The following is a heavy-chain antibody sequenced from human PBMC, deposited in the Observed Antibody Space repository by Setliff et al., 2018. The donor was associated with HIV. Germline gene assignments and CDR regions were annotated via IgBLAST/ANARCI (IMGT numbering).Heavy chain of an antibody. CDR3: ARGTTLNVVPDAFDI. J-gene: IGHJ3*02. CDR2: IYHAGNT. V-gene: IGHV4-38-2*02. Sequence: LETLSLTCTVPGYSISSGYYWAWIRQPPGKGLEWIGHIYHAGNTYYNPSLKSRVTISVDTSKNQISLRLNSLTAADTALYYCARGTTLNVVPDAFDIWGQGTMVTVSS. CDR1: GYSISSGYY. D-gene: IGHD4-17*01.